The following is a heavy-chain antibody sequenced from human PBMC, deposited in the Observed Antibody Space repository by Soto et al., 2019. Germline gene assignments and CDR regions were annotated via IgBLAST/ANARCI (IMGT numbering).Heavy chain of an antibody. CDR2: INHSGST. CDR1: GWSFSGYY. CDR3: ARSGYCGGDCYIRV. V-gene: IGHV4-34*01. Sequence: SETLSLTCAVYGWSFSGYYWSWIRQPPGKGLEWIGEINHSGSTNYNPSLKSRVTISVDTSKNQFSLKLSSVTAADTAVYYCARSGYCGGDCYIRVWGQGTLVTVSS. J-gene: IGHJ4*02. D-gene: IGHD2-21*02.